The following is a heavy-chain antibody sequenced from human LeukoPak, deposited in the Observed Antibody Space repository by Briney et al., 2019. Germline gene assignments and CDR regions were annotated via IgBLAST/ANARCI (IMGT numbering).Heavy chain of an antibody. D-gene: IGHD3-22*01. Sequence: PGGSLRLSCVVPGFTFRAYWMTWVRQAPGKGLEWVANINGAGSEKYYVDSVKGRFTISRDNAKNSLFLQMNSLRDEDTAIYYCASPYDSSGYYDRWGQGTLVTVSS. V-gene: IGHV3-7*03. CDR3: ASPYDSSGYYDR. J-gene: IGHJ4*02. CDR2: INGAGSEK. CDR1: GFTFRAYW.